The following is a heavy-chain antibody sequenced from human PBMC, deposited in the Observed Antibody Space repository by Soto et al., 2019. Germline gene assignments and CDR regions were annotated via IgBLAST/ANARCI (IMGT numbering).Heavy chain of an antibody. CDR1: GFSLSTSGVG. Sequence: QITLKESGPTLVKPTQTLTLTCTVSGFSLSTSGVGVGWIRQPPGKAPEWVALIYWDDDTRLSPSLKTRLTITRDTTKNQVVLKMTKMQPVDTGTYFCAHSVINWGDAFGVWGQGALVTVSS. J-gene: IGHJ3*01. CDR2: IYWDDDT. D-gene: IGHD7-27*01. CDR3: AHSVINWGDAFGV. V-gene: IGHV2-5*02.